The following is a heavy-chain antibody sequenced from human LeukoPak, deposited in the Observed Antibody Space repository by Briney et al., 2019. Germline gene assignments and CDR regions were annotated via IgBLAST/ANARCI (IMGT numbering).Heavy chain of an antibody. Sequence: ASVKVSCKASGYTFTGYYMHWVRQAPGQGLDWMGRINPNSGGTNYAQKFQGRVTMTRDTSISTAYMELSRLRSDDTAVYYCARGNYDILTGYYGSDYFDYWGQGTLVTVSS. CDR3: ARGNYDILTGYYGSDYFDY. CDR1: GYTFTGYY. J-gene: IGHJ4*02. D-gene: IGHD3-9*01. V-gene: IGHV1-2*06. CDR2: INPNSGGT.